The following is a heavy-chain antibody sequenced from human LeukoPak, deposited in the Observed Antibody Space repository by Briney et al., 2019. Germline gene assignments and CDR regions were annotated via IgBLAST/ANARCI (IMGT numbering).Heavy chain of an antibody. J-gene: IGHJ4*02. D-gene: IGHD1-14*01. CDR3: ARENSGEGFDY. CDR1: GFTFSSYS. Sequence: TGGSLRLSCAASGFTFSSYSMNWVRQAPGKGLEWVSSISSSTIYIYDADSMKGRFTISRDNAKNTLYLEMNSLRAEDTAMYYCARENSGEGFDYWSQGTLVTVSS. CDR2: ISSSTIYI. V-gene: IGHV3-21*06.